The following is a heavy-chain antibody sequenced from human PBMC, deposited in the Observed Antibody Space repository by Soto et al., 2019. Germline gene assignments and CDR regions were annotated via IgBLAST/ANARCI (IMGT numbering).Heavy chain of an antibody. V-gene: IGHV1-46*01. D-gene: IGHD3-22*01. CDR3: ARVRTPYYYDSSGYHHDAFDI. CDR2: INPSGGST. CDR1: GYTFTSYY. J-gene: IGHJ3*02. Sequence: GASVKVSCKASGYTFTSYYMHWVRQAPGQGLEWMGIINPSGGSTSYAQKFQGRVTMIRDTSTSTVYMELSSLRSEDTAVYYCARVRTPYYYDSSGYHHDAFDIWGQGTMVTVSS.